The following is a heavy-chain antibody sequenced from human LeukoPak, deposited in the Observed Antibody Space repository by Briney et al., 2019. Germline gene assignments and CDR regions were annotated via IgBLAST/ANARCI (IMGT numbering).Heavy chain of an antibody. CDR1: GFTFSSYS. CDR2: ISSSSSYI. V-gene: IGHV3-21*01. Sequence: GGSLRLSCAASGFTFSSYSMNWVRQAPGKGLEWVSSISSSSSYIYYADSMKGRFTISRDNAKNSLYLQMNSLRDEDTAVYYCARDLGGSEYYDFWSGSANDAFDIWRQGTMVTVSS. D-gene: IGHD3-3*01. CDR3: ARDLGGSEYYDFWSGSANDAFDI. J-gene: IGHJ3*02.